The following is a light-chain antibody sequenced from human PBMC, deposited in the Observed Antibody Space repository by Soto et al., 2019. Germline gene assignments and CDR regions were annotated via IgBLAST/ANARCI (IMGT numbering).Light chain of an antibody. CDR2: KAS. V-gene: IGKV1-5*03. CDR1: QSIRSW. Sequence: DIQMTQSPSTLSASVGDRVTITCRASQSIRSWLAWYQQKPGQAPKLLIYKASSLESGVPSRFSGSGSGTEFTLTISSLQPDDFATYYYQQYNSYSTFGQGTKVEIK. CDR3: QQYNSYST. J-gene: IGKJ1*01.